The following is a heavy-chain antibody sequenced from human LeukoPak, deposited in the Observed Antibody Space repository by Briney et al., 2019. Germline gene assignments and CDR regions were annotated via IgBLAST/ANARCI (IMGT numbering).Heavy chain of an antibody. V-gene: IGHV3-73*01. D-gene: IGHD2-15*01. CDR2: IRSKANSHAT. CDR3: TSRLHLKGYWSGGSCYFEH. J-gene: IGHJ4*02. Sequence: PGGSLRLSCAASGFTFSGSAMHWVRQASGKGLEWVGRIRSKANSHATAYAASVKRRFTISRDDSKNTAYLQMNSLKTEDTAVYYWTSRLHLKGYWSGGSCYFEHWGQGTLVTVSS. CDR1: GFTFSGSA.